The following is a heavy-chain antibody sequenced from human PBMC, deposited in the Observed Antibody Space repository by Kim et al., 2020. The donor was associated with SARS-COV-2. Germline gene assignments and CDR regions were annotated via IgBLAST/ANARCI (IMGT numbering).Heavy chain of an antibody. V-gene: IGHV1-69*01. CDR3: ARAITMSSTPFDY. D-gene: IGHD3-22*01. J-gene: IGHJ4*02. Sequence: YAQKFQGRVTITADESTSTAYMELSSLRSEDTAVYYCARAITMSSTPFDYWGQGTLVTVSS.